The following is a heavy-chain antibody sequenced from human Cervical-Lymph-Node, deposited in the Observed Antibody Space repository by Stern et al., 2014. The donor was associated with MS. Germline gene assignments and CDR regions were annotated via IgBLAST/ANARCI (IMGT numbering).Heavy chain of an antibody. CDR1: GYTFTDYD. V-gene: IGHV1-8*02. D-gene: IGHD3-10*01. CDR2: MNPNSGHA. Sequence: VQLEESGAEVKKPGASVKVSCKASGYTFTDYDINWVRQAPGQGLEWMGWMNPNSGHAGSAQKFQGRVTMTRNTSISTAYMELSSLNSEDTAVYYCARGPAIQWFRGFDLWGRGTLVTASS. CDR3: ARGPAIQWFRGFDL. J-gene: IGHJ2*01.